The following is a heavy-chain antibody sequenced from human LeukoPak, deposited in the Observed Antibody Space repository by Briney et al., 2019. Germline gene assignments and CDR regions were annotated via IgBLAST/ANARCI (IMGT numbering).Heavy chain of an antibody. CDR2: INHSGST. CDR1: GGSFSGYY. J-gene: IGHJ6*03. Sequence: SETLSLTCAVYGGSFSGYYWSWIRQPPGKGLERIGEINHSGSTKYNPSLKSRVTISVDTSKNQFSLKLSSVTAADTAVYYCARHGTVPVALYYYYYYMDVWGKGTTVTVSS. D-gene: IGHD2-2*01. V-gene: IGHV4-34*01. CDR3: ARHGTVPVALYYYYYYMDV.